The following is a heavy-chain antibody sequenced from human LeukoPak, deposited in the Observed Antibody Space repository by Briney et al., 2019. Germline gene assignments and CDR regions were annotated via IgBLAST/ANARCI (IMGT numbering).Heavy chain of an antibody. Sequence: GGSLRLSCAASGFPFSDYSMNWVRQAPGKGLEWISYIGIDSGRTKYADSVMGRFTISGDKARNSLYLQMNSLRVEDTAVYFCARDHRYAFDNWGQGTLVTVSS. CDR2: IGIDSGRT. CDR3: ARDHRYAFDN. J-gene: IGHJ4*02. D-gene: IGHD1-1*01. CDR1: GFPFSDYS. V-gene: IGHV3-48*01.